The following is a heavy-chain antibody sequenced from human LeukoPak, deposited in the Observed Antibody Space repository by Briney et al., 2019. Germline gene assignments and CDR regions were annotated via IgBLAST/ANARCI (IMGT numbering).Heavy chain of an antibody. D-gene: IGHD5-24*01. CDR1: GFTFDDYA. V-gene: IGHV3-9*03. CDR2: ISWNSGSI. J-gene: IGHJ4*02. Sequence: PGGSLRLSCAASGFTFDDYAMHWVRQAPGKGLEWVSGISWNSGSIGYADSVKGRFTISRDNAKNSLYPQMNSLRAEDMALYYCAKGPTRYFAMATSRFDYWGQGTLVTVSS. CDR3: AKGPTRYFAMATSRFDY.